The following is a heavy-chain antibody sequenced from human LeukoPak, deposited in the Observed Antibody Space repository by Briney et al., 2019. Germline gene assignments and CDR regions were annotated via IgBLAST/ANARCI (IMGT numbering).Heavy chain of an antibody. CDR3: AKDGEGYSYGSDY. CDR2: IRGEGTI. CDR1: GFSFRHYV. J-gene: IGHJ4*02. Sequence: GGSLRLSCAASGFSFRHYVMSWVRQGPGKGLEWVSSIRGEGTIFYADSLKGRFTISRDNSKNTLYLQMNSLRVEDTAIYYCAKDGEGYSYGSDYWGQGTLVTVSS. D-gene: IGHD1-26*01. V-gene: IGHV3-23*01.